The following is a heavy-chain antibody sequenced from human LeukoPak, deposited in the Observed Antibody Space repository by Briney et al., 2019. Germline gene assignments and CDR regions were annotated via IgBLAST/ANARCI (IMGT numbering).Heavy chain of an antibody. CDR1: GFTSRNSV. J-gene: IGHJ4*02. CDR3: AKDRLDTAMGYFDY. V-gene: IGHV3-30*18. D-gene: IGHD5-18*01. Sequence: GGSLRLSCVVSGFTSRNSVMSWVRQAPGKGLEWVAVISYDGSNKYYADSVKGRFTISRDNSKNTLYLQMNSLRAEDTAVYYCAKDRLDTAMGYFDYWGQGTLVTASS. CDR2: ISYDGSNK.